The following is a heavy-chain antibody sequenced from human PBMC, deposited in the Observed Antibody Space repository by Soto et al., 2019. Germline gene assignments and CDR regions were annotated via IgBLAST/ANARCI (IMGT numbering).Heavy chain of an antibody. CDR3: ARQLDSSGYYWAI. J-gene: IGHJ3*02. D-gene: IGHD3-22*01. V-gene: IGHV5-51*01. CDR1: GYSFTSYW. CDR2: IYPGDSDT. Sequence: GESLKISGKGSGYSFTSYWIGWVRQMPGKGLEWMGIIYPGDSDTRYSPSFQGQVTISADKSISTAYLQWSSLKASDTAMYYCARQLDSSGYYWAIWGQGTMVTVSS.